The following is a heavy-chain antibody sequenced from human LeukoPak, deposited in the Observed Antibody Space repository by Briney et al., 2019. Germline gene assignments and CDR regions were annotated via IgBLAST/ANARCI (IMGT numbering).Heavy chain of an antibody. CDR1: GYTFTGYY. V-gene: IGHV1-2*02. CDR2: INPNSGGT. CDR3: ARDRYYDFWSGYYLNWFDP. D-gene: IGHD3-3*01. J-gene: IGHJ5*02. Sequence: ASVKVSCKASGYTFTGYYMHWVRQAPGQGPEWMGWINPNSGGTNYAQKFQGRVTMTRDTSISTAYMELSRLRSDDTAVYYCARDRYYDFWSGYYLNWFDPWGQGTLVTVSS.